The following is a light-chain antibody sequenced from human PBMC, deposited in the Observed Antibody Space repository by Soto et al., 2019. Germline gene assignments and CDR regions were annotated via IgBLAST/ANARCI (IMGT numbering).Light chain of an antibody. CDR2: GAS. J-gene: IGKJ1*01. CDR1: QSVSSN. Sequence: EIGITQSPATLSVSPGERATLSCRARQSVSSNLAWYQQKPGQAPRLLIYGASTRVTGIPARFSGSGSGTEFTLTISSLQSEDLAVYHCQQYNKWPQTFGQRTKVHI. CDR3: QQYNKWPQT. V-gene: IGKV3-15*01.